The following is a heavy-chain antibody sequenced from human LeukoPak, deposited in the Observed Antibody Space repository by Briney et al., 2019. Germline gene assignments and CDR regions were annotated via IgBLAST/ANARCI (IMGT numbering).Heavy chain of an antibody. V-gene: IGHV1-2*02. D-gene: IGHD2-2*01. J-gene: IGHJ6*03. CDR1: GYTFTGYY. Sequence: ASVKVSCKASGYTFTGYYMHWVRQTPGQGLEWMGWINPNSGDTNYAQKFQGRVTMTRATSISTAYMELSRLRSDDTAVYCCAREKAYCSSTSCYEDYYYYMDVWGKGTTVTVSS. CDR3: AREKAYCSSTSCYEDYYYYMDV. CDR2: INPNSGDT.